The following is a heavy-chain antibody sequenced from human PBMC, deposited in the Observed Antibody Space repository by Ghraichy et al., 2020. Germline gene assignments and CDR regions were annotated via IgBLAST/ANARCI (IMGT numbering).Heavy chain of an antibody. CDR3: TTGTGRTDFDY. CDR2: IKSKTDGGTR. CDR1: GFTFNNAW. D-gene: IGHD1-1*01. J-gene: IGHJ4*02. V-gene: IGHV3-15*01. Sequence: LSLTCVASGFTFNNAWMSWVRQAPGKGLEWVGRIKSKTDGGTRDFAAAVKGRFSISRDDSKNTLYLQMNFLKTEDTAVYYCTTGTGRTDFDYWGQGALVTVSS.